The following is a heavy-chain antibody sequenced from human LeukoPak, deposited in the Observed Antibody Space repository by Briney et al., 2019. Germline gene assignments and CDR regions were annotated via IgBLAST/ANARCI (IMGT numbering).Heavy chain of an antibody. J-gene: IGHJ4*02. V-gene: IGHV4-34*01. Sequence: SETLSLTCAVYGGSFSGYYWSWIRQPPGKGLEWIGSIYYSGSTYYNPSLKSRVTISVDTSKNQFSLKLSSVTAADTAVYYCARQGRYPYWGQGTLVTVSS. D-gene: IGHD6-19*01. CDR1: GGSFSGYY. CDR2: IYYSGST. CDR3: ARQGRYPY.